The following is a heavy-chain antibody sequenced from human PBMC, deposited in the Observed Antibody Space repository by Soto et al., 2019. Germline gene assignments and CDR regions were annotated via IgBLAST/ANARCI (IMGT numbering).Heavy chain of an antibody. Sequence: QVQLVQSGAEVKKPGASVKVSCKASGYTFTSYGISWVRQAPGQGLEWMGWISAYNGNTNYAQKLQGRVTMTTDTSTSTAYTELRSLRSDDTAVYYCARDSLSRQWLANFDYWGQGTLVTVSS. CDR3: ARDSLSRQWLANFDY. CDR2: ISAYNGNT. V-gene: IGHV1-18*01. CDR1: GYTFTSYG. D-gene: IGHD6-19*01. J-gene: IGHJ4*02.